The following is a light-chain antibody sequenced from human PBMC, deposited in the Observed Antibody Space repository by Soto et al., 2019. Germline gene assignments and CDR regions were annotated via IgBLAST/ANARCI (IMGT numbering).Light chain of an antibody. Sequence: IHMTQSPSSLSASVGDRVTITCQASQGINNHLNWYQQKPGKAPKLLIYDALNLETGVPSRFSGSGSGTEFTFTISSLQPEDIATYYCQQYDNLLAFGQGTRLEIK. V-gene: IGKV1-33*01. CDR1: QGINNH. CDR2: DAL. J-gene: IGKJ5*01. CDR3: QQYDNLLA.